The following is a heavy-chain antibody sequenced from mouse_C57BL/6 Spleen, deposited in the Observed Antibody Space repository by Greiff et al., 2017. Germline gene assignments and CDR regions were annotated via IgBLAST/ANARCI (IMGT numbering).Heavy chain of an antibody. CDR1: GYSITSGYY. CDR3: ASVYDYDYFDY. V-gene: IGHV3-6*01. J-gene: IGHJ2*01. CDR2: ISYDGSN. Sequence: VQLQQSGPGLVKPSQSLSLTCSVTGYSITSGYYWNWIRQFPGNKLEWMGYISYDGSNNYNPSLKNRISITRDTSKNQFFLKLNSVTTEDTATYYCASVYDYDYFDYWGQGTTLTVSS. D-gene: IGHD2-4*01.